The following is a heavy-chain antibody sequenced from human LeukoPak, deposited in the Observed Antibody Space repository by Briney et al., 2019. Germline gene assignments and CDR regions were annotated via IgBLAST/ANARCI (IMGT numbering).Heavy chain of an antibody. CDR2: ISSSSSTI. V-gene: IGHV3-48*01. CDR1: GFTFNYYS. J-gene: IGHJ6*03. D-gene: IGHD6-6*01. CDR3: ASGTRKQLVRDYYYYMDV. Sequence: GGSLRLSCAASGFTFNYYSMNWVRQAPGKGLEWVSYISSSSSTIYYADSVKGRFTISRDNAKNSLYLQMNSLRAEDTAVYYCASGTRKQLVRDYYYYMDVWGKGTTVTVSS.